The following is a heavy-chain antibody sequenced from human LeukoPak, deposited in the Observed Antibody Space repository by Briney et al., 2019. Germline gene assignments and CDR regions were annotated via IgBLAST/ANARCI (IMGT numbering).Heavy chain of an antibody. J-gene: IGHJ4*02. D-gene: IGHD3-10*01. CDR2: IYYSGST. CDR1: GGSISSYY. V-gene: IGHV4-59*08. CDR3: ARRRVSGSYSFDY. Sequence: SETLSLTCTVSGGSISSYYWSWIRQPPGKGLEWIGYIYYSGSTNYNPSLKSRATISVDTSKNQFSLKLSSVTAADTAVYYCARRRVSGSYSFDYWGQGTLVTVSS.